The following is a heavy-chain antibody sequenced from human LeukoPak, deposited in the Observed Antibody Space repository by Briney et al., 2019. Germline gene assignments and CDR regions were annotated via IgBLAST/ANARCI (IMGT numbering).Heavy chain of an antibody. J-gene: IGHJ3*02. CDR3: AREGLPDALDI. V-gene: IGHV3-7*01. Sequence: GGSLRLSCAASGFTFSSYWMSWVRQAPGKGLEWVANIKQDGSEKYYVDSVKGRFTISRENARNSLYLQMNSLRPGDTAVYYCAREGLPDALDIWGQGTMVTVSS. CDR2: IKQDGSEK. CDR1: GFTFSSYW.